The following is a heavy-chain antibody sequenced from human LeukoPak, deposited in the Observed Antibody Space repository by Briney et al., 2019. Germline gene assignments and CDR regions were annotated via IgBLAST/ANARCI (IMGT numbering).Heavy chain of an antibody. CDR1: GGSFSGYY. CDR3: ARGSITMGRARGNGMDV. D-gene: IGHD3-10*01. V-gene: IGHV4-34*01. Sequence: PSETLSLTCAVYGGSFSGYYWSWIRQPPGKGLEWIGEINHSGSNNYNPSLKSRVTISVDTSKNQFSLKLSSVTAADTAVYYCARGSITMGRARGNGMDVWGQGTTVTVSS. CDR2: INHSGSN. J-gene: IGHJ6*02.